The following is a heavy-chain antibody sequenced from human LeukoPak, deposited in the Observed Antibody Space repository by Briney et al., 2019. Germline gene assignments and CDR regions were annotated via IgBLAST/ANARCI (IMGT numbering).Heavy chain of an antibody. CDR2: IYYSGST. CDR3: ARFAAAAGTVWFDP. V-gene: IGHV4-59*08. CDR1: GGSISSYY. D-gene: IGHD6-13*01. J-gene: IGHJ5*02. Sequence: SETLSLTCTVSGGSISSYYWSWIRQPPGKGREWIGYIYYSGSTNYNPSLKSRVTISVDTSKNQFSLKLSSVTAADTAVYCCARFAAAAGTVWFDPWGQGTLVTVSS.